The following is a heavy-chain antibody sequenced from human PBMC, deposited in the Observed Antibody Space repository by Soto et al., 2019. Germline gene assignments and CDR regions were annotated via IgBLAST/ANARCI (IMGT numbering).Heavy chain of an antibody. Sequence: QVHLVQSGAEVRKPGASVKVSCKASGYTFTSYDIGWVRQATGQGLEWMGWMNPNSANTGYAQKFQGRVTMNGDTSISTAYMELNSLTSEDTAVYYCVRAIRDQLLSDYWGQGTLVTVSS. D-gene: IGHD1-26*01. CDR1: GYTFTSYD. J-gene: IGHJ4*02. V-gene: IGHV1-8*01. CDR3: VRAIRDQLLSDY. CDR2: MNPNSANT.